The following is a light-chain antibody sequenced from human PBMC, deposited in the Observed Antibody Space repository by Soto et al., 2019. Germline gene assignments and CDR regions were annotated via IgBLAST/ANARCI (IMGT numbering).Light chain of an antibody. Sequence: DIQMTQSPSSLSASVGDRVTITCRASRSITSYLSWYQQQPGKAPKLLIYAASSLQSGVPSRFSGSGSGTDFTLTISSLQPEDFATYYCQQLDSYPITFGQGTRLEIK. CDR1: RSITSY. J-gene: IGKJ5*01. V-gene: IGKV1-17*01. CDR2: AAS. CDR3: QQLDSYPIT.